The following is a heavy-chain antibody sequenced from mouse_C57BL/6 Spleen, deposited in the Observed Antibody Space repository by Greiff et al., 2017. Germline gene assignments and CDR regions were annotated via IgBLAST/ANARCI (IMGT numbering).Heavy chain of an antibody. CDR3: ARVVAYYFDY. D-gene: IGHD1-1*01. CDR1: GYTFTSYW. V-gene: IGHV1-59*01. Sequence: QVQLQQPGAELVRPGTSVKLSCKASGYTFTSYWMHWVKQRPGQGLEWIGVIDPSDSYTNYNQKFKGKATLTVDTSSSTAYMQLSRLTSEDSAVYYCARVVAYYFDYWGQGTTLTVSS. CDR2: IDPSDSYT. J-gene: IGHJ2*01.